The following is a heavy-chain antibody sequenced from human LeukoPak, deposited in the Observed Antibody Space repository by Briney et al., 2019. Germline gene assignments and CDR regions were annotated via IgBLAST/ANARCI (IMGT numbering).Heavy chain of an antibody. CDR2: MNPNSGNT. D-gene: IGHD3-22*01. CDR1: GYTFTSYD. V-gene: IGHV1-8*01. J-gene: IGHJ4*02. CDR3: AREYYYDSSGYPFDY. Sequence: WASVKVSCKASGYTFTSYDINWVRQATGQGLEWMGWMNPNSGNTGYAQKFQGRVTMTRDTSTSTVYMELSSLRSEDTAVYYCAREYYYDSSGYPFDYWGQGTLVTVSS.